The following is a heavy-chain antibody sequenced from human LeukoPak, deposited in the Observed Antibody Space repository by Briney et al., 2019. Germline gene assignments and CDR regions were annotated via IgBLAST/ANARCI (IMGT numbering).Heavy chain of an antibody. V-gene: IGHV3-7*01. D-gene: IGHD5-12*01. J-gene: IGHJ4*02. CDR2: IKQDGSEK. CDR3: ATLVATTQFDY. Sequence: GGSLRLSCAASGFTFNNYWMTWVRQGPGKGLEWVANIKQDGSEKYYVDSVKGRFTISRDNAKNSLYLQMNSLRAEDTAVYYCATLVATTQFDYWGQGTLVTVSS. CDR1: GFTFNNYW.